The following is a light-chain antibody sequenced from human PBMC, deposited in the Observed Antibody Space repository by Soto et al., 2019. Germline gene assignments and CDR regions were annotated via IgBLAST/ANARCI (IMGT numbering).Light chain of an antibody. CDR1: QSIGTS. CDR3: QQSYSTLYT. V-gene: IGKV1-39*01. Sequence: DIQMTQSPSSLSASIGDRVTITCWASQSIGTSFSWHQQKSGRAPKLLIHAASTLQSGVPSRFSGSGSGTDFTLTISSLQPEDVAVYYCQQSYSTLYTFGQGTNLAIK. CDR2: AAS. J-gene: IGKJ2*01.